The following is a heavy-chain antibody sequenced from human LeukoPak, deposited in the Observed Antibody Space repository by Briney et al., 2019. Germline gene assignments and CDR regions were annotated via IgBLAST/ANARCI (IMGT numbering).Heavy chain of an antibody. CDR2: IKQDGSEK. CDR3: ARAHDYGRLFDP. V-gene: IGHV3-7*01. Sequence: GGSLTLSCAASGFTFSDAWMSWVRQAPGKGLEWVANIKQDGSEKYYVDSVKGRFTISRDNAKNSLYLQMNSLRAEDTAVYYCARAHDYGRLFDPWGQGTLVTVSS. J-gene: IGHJ5*02. D-gene: IGHD4-17*01. CDR1: GFTFSDAW.